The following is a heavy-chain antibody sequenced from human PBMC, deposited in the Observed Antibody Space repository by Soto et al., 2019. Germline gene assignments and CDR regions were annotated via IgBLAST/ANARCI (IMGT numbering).Heavy chain of an antibody. CDR1: GGTFSSYA. J-gene: IGHJ4*02. V-gene: IGHV1-69*13. D-gene: IGHD1-20*01. CDR3: ARLYNWNDVGGEWIDN. CDR2: IIPIFGTA. Sequence: SVKVSCKASGGTFSSYAISWVRQAPGQGLEWMGGIIPIFGTANYAQKFQGRVTITADESTSTAYMELSSLRSEDTAVYYCARLYNWNDVGGEWIDNWGQGTLVTVSS.